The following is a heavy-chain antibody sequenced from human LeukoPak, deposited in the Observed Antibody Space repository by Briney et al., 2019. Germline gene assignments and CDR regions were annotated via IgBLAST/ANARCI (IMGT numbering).Heavy chain of an antibody. D-gene: IGHD1-26*01. V-gene: IGHV4-59*01. CDR3: ARMYSGTSYYFDF. CDR2: IYYSGST. J-gene: IGHJ4*02. CDR1: GGSISNYY. Sequence: SETLSLTCTVSGGSISNYYWSWVRQPPGKGLEWIGYIYYSGSTTYNPSLKSRVTMSVDTSKNQFSLRLIPVAAADTAVYYCARMYSGTSYYFDFWGQGTLVTVSS.